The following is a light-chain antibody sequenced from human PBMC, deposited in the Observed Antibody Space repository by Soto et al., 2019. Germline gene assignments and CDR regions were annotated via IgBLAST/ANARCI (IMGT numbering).Light chain of an antibody. V-gene: IGKV3-11*01. CDR1: QSVPSD. CDR2: DVS. J-gene: IGKJ1*01. Sequence: EIVLTQSPATLSLSPGERATLSCRASQSVPSDLVWYQQKPGQAPRLLIYDVSHRAGDIPARFSGSGSGTDFTLTVSRLEPEDVAVYYCQQRSSWPWAFGPGTKVEVK. CDR3: QQRSSWPWA.